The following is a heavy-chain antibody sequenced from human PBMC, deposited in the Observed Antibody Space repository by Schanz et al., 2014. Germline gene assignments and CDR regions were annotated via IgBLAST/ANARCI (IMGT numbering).Heavy chain of an antibody. V-gene: IGHV3-64D*06. D-gene: IGHD5-18*01. CDR2: ISNNGDST. CDR3: GRAGTGMAGWYFEL. Sequence: EVQLLESGGGLVQPGGPLRLSCSASGFTFSTFAMHWVRQAPGKGLEYISAISNNGDSTYYADSVKGRFTISRDNSKNTLFLQMSSLRVDDMAVYYCGRAGTGMAGWYFELWGRGTLVTVSS. J-gene: IGHJ2*01. CDR1: GFTFSTFA.